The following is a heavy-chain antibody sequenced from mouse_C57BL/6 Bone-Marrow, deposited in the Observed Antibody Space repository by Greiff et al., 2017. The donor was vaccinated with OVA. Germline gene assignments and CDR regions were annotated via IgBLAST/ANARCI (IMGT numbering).Heavy chain of an antibody. CDR2: FSSGGSTI. V-gene: IGHV5-17*01. J-gene: IGHJ1*03. Sequence: EVKLMESGGGLVKPGGSLKLSCAASGFTFSDYGMHWVRQAPEKGLEWVAYFSSGGSTIYYADTVKGRFTISRDNAKNTLFLQMTRLRSEDTAMYYCARINYWYFDVWGTGTTVTVSS. CDR1: GFTFSDYG. CDR3: ARINYWYFDV.